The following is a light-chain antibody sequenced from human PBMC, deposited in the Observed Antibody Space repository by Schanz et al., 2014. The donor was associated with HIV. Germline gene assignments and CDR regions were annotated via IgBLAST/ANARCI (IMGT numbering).Light chain of an antibody. Sequence: QSVLPQPPSASGTPGQRVTISCSGSSSNIGRNTVNWYQQIPGTAPKLLIYSNNQRPSGVPDRFSGSKSGTSASLVISGLQSEDEADYYCAAWDDSLNGRVFGGGTKLTVL. CDR2: SNN. J-gene: IGLJ3*02. V-gene: IGLV1-44*01. CDR3: AAWDDSLNGRV. CDR1: SSNIGRNT.